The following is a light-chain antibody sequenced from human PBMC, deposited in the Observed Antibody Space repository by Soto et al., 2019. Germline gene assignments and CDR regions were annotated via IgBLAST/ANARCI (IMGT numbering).Light chain of an antibody. V-gene: IGKV3-15*01. CDR2: RAS. CDR3: QQYYDSPPLI. J-gene: IGKJ4*01. Sequence: EIVMTQSPATLSVSPGERATLSCRASRSINRTLAWYQQKPGQAPRLLISRASTRATGITARFSGSGSCTEFKLAISGLQSEDFAVYYCQQYYDSPPLIFGGGTKVEIK. CDR1: RSINRT.